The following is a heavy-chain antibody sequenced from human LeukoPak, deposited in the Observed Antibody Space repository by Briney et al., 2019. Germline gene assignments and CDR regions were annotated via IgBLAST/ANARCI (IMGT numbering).Heavy chain of an antibody. D-gene: IGHD4-17*01. CDR3: ARWWDYGGSRWFDP. Sequence: GGSLRLSCAASGFTFSNYGMHWVRQAPGKGLEWVAVISYDRSNEYYAGSVKGRFTISRDNSKNTLYLQMNSLRVEDTAVYYCARWWDYGGSRWFDPWGQGALVTVSS. CDR2: ISYDRSNE. J-gene: IGHJ5*02. CDR1: GFTFSNYG. V-gene: IGHV3-30*03.